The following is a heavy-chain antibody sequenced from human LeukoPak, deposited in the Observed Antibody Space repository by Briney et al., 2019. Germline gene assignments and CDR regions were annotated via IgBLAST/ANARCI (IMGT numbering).Heavy chain of an antibody. V-gene: IGHV1-8*03. J-gene: IGHJ6*03. Sequence: GASVKVSCKASGYTFTSYYINWVRQATGQGLEWMGWMNPNSGNTGYAQKFQGRVTITRNTSISTAYMELSSLRSEDTAVYYCATAATSNLYYYYYMDVWGKGTTVTVSS. D-gene: IGHD1-14*01. CDR3: ATAATSNLYYYYYMDV. CDR2: MNPNSGNT. CDR1: GYTFTSYY.